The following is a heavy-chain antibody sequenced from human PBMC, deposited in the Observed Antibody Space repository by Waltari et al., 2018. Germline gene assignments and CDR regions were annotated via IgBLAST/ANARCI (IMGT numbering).Heavy chain of an antibody. J-gene: IGHJ2*01. CDR2: ISKGSN. D-gene: IGHD6-19*01. Sequence: QVQLQESGSGLVKPSETLSLTCSVSGASVSGASMRGFSWSWIRQPPGKGLVWIGHISKGSNPYNPSLKSRVIISTDASQSQFSLTLSSVTAADTALYYCARAQWGAAGTSLWWYFDVWGRGTPVTVSS. V-gene: IGHV4-61*08. CDR1: GASVSGASMRGFS. CDR3: ARAQWGAAGTSLWWYFDV.